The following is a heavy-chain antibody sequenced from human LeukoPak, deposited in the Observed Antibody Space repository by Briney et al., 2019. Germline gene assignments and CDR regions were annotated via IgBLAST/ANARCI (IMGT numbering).Heavy chain of an antibody. CDR3: ARDMMVEQLSTDDY. D-gene: IGHD6-13*01. V-gene: IGHV1-69*04. J-gene: IGHJ4*02. CDR2: IIPILGIA. CDR1: GGTFSSYA. Sequence: GSSVKVSCKASGGTFSSYAISWVRQAPGQGLEWMGRIIPILGIANYAQKFQGRVTITADKSTSTAYMELSSLRSEDTAVYYCARDMMVEQLSTDDYWGQGTLVTVSS.